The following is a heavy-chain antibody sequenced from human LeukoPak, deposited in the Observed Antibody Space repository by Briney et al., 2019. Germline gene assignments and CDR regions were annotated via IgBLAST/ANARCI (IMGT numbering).Heavy chain of an antibody. CDR2: MNPNSGNT. D-gene: IGHD3-22*01. V-gene: IGHV1-8*03. CDR3: ARVNYYDSSGYYSYYYYYYMDV. Sequence: GASVKVSCKASGYTFTSYDINWVRQATGQGLEWMGWMNPNSGNTGYAQKFQGRVTITRNTSISTAYMELSSLRSEDTAVYYCARVNYYDSSGYYSYYYYYYMDVWGKGTTVTVSS. J-gene: IGHJ6*03. CDR1: GYTFTSYD.